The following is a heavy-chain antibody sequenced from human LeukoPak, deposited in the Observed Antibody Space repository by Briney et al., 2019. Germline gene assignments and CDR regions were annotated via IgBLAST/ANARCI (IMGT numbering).Heavy chain of an antibody. CDR3: ARDEQQLGNWFDP. CDR1: GYTFTGYY. V-gene: IGHV1-2*02. CDR2: INPNSGGA. J-gene: IGHJ5*02. Sequence: EASVKVSCKASGYTFTGYYMHWVRQAPGQGLEWMGWINPNSGGANYAQKFQGRVTMTRDTSISTAYMELSRLRSDDTAVYYCARDEQQLGNWFDPWGQGTLVTVSS. D-gene: IGHD6-13*01.